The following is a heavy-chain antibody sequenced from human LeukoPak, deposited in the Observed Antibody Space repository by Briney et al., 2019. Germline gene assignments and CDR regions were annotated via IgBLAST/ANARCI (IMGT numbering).Heavy chain of an antibody. Sequence: PSETLSLTCTVSGGSISSGDYYWSWIRQPPGKGLEWIGYIYYSGSTYYNPSLKSRVTISVDTSKNQFSLKLSSVTAADTAVYYCARDRPKPRTIFGVVPQSDAFDIWGQGTMVTVSS. CDR2: IYYSGST. V-gene: IGHV4-30-4*01. D-gene: IGHD3-3*01. CDR3: ARDRPKPRTIFGVVPQSDAFDI. CDR1: GGSISSGDYY. J-gene: IGHJ3*02.